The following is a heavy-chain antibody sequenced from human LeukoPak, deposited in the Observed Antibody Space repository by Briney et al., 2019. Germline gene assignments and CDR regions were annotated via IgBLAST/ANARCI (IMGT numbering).Heavy chain of an antibody. Sequence: GASVKVSCKASGYTLTDYYMHWVRQAPAQGLEWMGRINPNSGGTNYAQKFQGRVTMTRDTSISTVYMELSRLRSDDTAVYYCARVGYYESSGYYEYWGQGTLVTVSS. CDR1: GYTLTDYY. CDR2: INPNSGGT. J-gene: IGHJ4*02. CDR3: ARVGYYESSGYYEY. D-gene: IGHD3-22*01. V-gene: IGHV1-2*06.